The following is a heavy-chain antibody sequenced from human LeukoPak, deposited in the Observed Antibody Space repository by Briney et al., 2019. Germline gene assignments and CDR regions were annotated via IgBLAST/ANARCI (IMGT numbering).Heavy chain of an antibody. Sequence: PGGSLRLSCAASGFTFSNYAMSWVRQAPGKGLEWVSAIGGSGDPTYYADSVRGRLTISRDNSNNTLYLQMNSLRAEDTAVYYCAIRDPAGWGYSDYWGQGTLVTVSS. CDR2: IGGSGDPT. J-gene: IGHJ4*02. CDR3: AIRDPAGWGYSDY. V-gene: IGHV3-23*01. D-gene: IGHD2-15*01. CDR1: GFTFSNYA.